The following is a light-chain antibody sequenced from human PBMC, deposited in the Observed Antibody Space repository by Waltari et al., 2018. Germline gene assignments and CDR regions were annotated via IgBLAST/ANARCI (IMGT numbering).Light chain of an antibody. J-gene: IGKJ1*01. CDR2: GAS. Sequence: EIVLTQSPGTLSLSPGESATLSGRASQSVGSNYLAWYQQRPGQAPRLLIYGASSSATGSPDRFSGSGSGTDFTLSISRLEPEDLAVYYCQHYVRTWAFGQGTKVEIK. CDR3: QHYVRTWA. CDR1: QSVGSNY. V-gene: IGKV3-20*01.